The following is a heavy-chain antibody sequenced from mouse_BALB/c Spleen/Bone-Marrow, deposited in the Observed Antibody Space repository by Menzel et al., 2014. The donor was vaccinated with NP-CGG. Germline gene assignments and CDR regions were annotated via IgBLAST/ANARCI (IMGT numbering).Heavy chain of an antibody. J-gene: IGHJ2*01. CDR3: GRDHYYGYFDY. V-gene: IGHV2-6-7*01. CDR2: ILGDGSR. D-gene: IGHD1-2*01. Sequence: QVQLQQSGPGLVAPSQSLSITCTVSGFSLTGYGVNWVRQPPGKGLEWLGIILGDGSRNYNSALKSRLSISKDNSKRQVFLKMNSLQTDDTARSYCGRDHYYGYFDYWGQGTTLTVSS. CDR1: GFSLTGYG.